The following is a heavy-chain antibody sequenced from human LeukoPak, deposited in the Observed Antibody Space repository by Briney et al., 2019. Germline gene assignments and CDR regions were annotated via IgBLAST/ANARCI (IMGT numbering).Heavy chain of an antibody. CDR2: ISGSGGST. J-gene: IGHJ4*02. Sequence: PGGSLRLSCRVSGITLSNYGMSWVRQAPGKGLEWVAGISGSGGSTSYADSVRGRFTISRDNSKNTLYLQMNSLRAEDTAVYYCAKDGDVGATGGLDYWGQGTLVTVSS. CDR1: GITLSNYG. V-gene: IGHV3-23*01. CDR3: AKDGDVGATGGLDY. D-gene: IGHD1-26*01.